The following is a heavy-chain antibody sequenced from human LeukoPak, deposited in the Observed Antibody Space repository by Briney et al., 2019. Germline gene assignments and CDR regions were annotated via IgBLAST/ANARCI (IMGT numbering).Heavy chain of an antibody. Sequence: SETLSFTCTVSGGSISSSTYYWGWISQPPGKELEWIGSIYYSGSTYYNPSLKSRVTFSVDTSKHQVSLRLSSVTAADTAVYYCAKLWSGLRPPDHWGQGTLVTVSS. CDR2: IYYSGST. CDR3: AKLWSGLRPPDH. CDR1: GGSISSSTYY. V-gene: IGHV4-39*01. D-gene: IGHD3-3*01. J-gene: IGHJ4*02.